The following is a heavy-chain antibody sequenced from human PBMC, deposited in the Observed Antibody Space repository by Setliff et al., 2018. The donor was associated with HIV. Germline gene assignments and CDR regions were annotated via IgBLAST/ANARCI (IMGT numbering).Heavy chain of an antibody. Sequence: ASVKVSCKASGGTFKSLAFNWFRQAPGKGLEWVGRVDPEDGKTIYAKKFQGRVIMTTDASIDTAYMDLSSLRSEDTAIYYCATGLYGGKHFDYWGQGTLVTVSS. V-gene: IGHV1-24*01. D-gene: IGHD3-10*01. CDR1: GGTFKSLA. CDR2: VDPEDGKT. CDR3: ATGLYGGKHFDY. J-gene: IGHJ4*01.